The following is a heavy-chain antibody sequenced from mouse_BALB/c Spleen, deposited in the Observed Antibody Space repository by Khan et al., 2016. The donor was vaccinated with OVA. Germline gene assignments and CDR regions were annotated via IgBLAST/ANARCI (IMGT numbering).Heavy chain of an antibody. CDR1: GFTFSSYG. J-gene: IGHJ4*01. CDR2: ISSGGSYT. CDR3: SRQTPALHAMDY. Sequence: EVELVESGVDLVKPGGSLKLSCAASGFTFSSYGMSWVRQTPDKRLEWVATISSGGSYTYYPDSVKGRFTISTDNAKNTLYLQMTSLTSEDTAMYYCSRQTPALHAMDYWGQGTSVTVSS. V-gene: IGHV5-6*01.